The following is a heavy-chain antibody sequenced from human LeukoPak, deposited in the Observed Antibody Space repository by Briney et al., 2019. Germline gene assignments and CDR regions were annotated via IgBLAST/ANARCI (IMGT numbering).Heavy chain of an antibody. V-gene: IGHV4-34*01. D-gene: IGHD2-2*01. J-gene: IGHJ4*02. CDR1: GGSFSGYY. CDR2: INHSGST. CDR3: ARKGYCSSTSCYGKYCFDY. Sequence: SETLSLTCAVYGGSFSGYYWSWIRQPPGKGLEWIGEINHSGSTNYNPSLKSRVTISVDTSKDQFSLKLSSVTAADTAMYYCARKGYCSSTSCYGKYCFDYWGQGTLVTVSS.